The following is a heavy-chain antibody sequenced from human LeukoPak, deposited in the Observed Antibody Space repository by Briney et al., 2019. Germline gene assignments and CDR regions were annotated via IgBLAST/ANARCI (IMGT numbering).Heavy chain of an antibody. CDR1: GGSITGSNW. D-gene: IGHD4-23*01. V-gene: IGHV4-4*02. CDR2: IYHSGST. CDR3: ARNAGNSDVDY. Sequence: PSETLSLTCAVSGGSITGSNWWTWVRQSPGRGLEWIGEIYHSGSTNYNPSLKSRVTISVDKSNNQSSLKLNSMTAADTAVYYCARNAGNSDVDYWGQGILVTVSS. J-gene: IGHJ4*02.